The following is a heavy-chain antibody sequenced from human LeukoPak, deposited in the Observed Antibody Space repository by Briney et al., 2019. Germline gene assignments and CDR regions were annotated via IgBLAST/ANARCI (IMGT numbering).Heavy chain of an antibody. CDR2: ISGSGSDGIT. CDR1: GFTFSSYG. V-gene: IGHV3-23*01. D-gene: IGHD2-2*01. J-gene: IGHJ3*02. CDR3: ARDLVVVPAAIPPPNDAFDI. Sequence: GGSLRLSCAASGFTFSSYGMSWVRQAPGKGLEWVSGISGSGSDGITYYADSVKGRFTISRDNAKNSLYLQMNTLRAEDTAVYYCARDLVVVPAAIPPPNDAFDIWGQGAMVTVSS.